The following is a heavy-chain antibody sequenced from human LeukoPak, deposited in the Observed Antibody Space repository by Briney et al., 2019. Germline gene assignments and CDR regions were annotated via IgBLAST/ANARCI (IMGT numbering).Heavy chain of an antibody. CDR3: ALENGSLWADMDV. D-gene: IGHD3-16*01. CDR1: GYSFTTYA. J-gene: IGHJ6*02. V-gene: IGHV1-3*04. CDR2: VNTDNDNT. Sequence: GASVKVSCKTSGYSFTTYAIHWVRQAPGQRLEWMGWVNTDNDNTKYSQKFQGRVTITRDASASTAYMELSSLRSEDTAVYYCALENGSLWADMDVWGQGTTVTVSS.